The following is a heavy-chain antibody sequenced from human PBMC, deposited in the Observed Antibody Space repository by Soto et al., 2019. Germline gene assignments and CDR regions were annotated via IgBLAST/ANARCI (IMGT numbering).Heavy chain of an antibody. J-gene: IGHJ4*02. D-gene: IGHD5-12*01. CDR2: VIPILGIA. CDR1: GGTFISYT. CDR3: ARERGSGYDFDHFDY. Sequence: SVKDSCKASGGTFISYTSSWVRQAPGQGLEWMGRVIPILGIANYAQKFQCRVTITADKSTSTAYMELSSLRSEDTAVYYCARERGSGYDFDHFDYWGQGTLVTVSS. V-gene: IGHV1-69*04.